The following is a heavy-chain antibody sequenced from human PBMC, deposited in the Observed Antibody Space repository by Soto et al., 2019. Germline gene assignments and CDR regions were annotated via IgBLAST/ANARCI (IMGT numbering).Heavy chain of an antibody. D-gene: IGHD2-15*01. CDR1: GFTFSDYY. J-gene: IGHJ4*02. V-gene: IGHV3-11*04. Sequence: GSLRLSCAASGFTFSDYYMSWIRQAPGKGLEWVSYISSSGSTIYYADSVKGRFTISRDNSKNSLYLQMNSLRAEDTAVYYCARDGIVEVAPPDYWGQRTLVTVSS. CDR2: ISSSGSTI. CDR3: ARDGIVEVAPPDY.